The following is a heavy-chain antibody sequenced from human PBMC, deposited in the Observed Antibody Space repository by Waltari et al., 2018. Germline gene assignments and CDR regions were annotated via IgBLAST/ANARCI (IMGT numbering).Heavy chain of an antibody. CDR3: ATEAAARPTRYDY. Sequence: QVQLVQSGAEVKKPGASVKVSCKASGYTFTSYAMHWVRQAPGQRLEWMGWINAGNGNTKYSQEFQGRVTMTEDTSTDTAYMELSSLRSEDTAVYYCATEAAARPTRYDYWGQGTLVTVSS. CDR1: GYTFTSYA. J-gene: IGHJ4*02. D-gene: IGHD6-6*01. CDR2: INAGNGNT. V-gene: IGHV1-3*03.